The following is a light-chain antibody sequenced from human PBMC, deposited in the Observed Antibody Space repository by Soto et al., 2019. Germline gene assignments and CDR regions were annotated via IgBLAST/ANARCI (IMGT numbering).Light chain of an antibody. CDR2: EVS. CDR3: SSYTGSSTPV. V-gene: IGLV2-14*01. CDR1: SSDVGGYNY. J-gene: IGLJ3*02. Sequence: QSALTQPASVSGSPGQSITISCTGTSSDVGGYNYVSWYQHDPGKAPKLMIYEVSNRPSGVSNRFSGSKSGNTASLTISGLQAEDEADYYCSSYTGSSTPVFGGGTQLTVL.